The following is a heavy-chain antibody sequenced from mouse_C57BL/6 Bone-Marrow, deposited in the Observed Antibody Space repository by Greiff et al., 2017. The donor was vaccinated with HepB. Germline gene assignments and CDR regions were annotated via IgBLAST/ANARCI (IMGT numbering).Heavy chain of an antibody. CDR2: INPNNGGT. J-gene: IGHJ2*01. CDR3: ARTLGYFDY. V-gene: IGHV1-26*01. D-gene: IGHD4-1*01. CDR1: GYTFTDYY. Sequence: EVKLQQSGPELVKPGASVKISCKASGYTFTDYYMNWVKQSHGKSLEWIGDINPNNGGTSYNQKFKGKATLTVDKSSSTAYMELRSLTSDDSAVYYCARTLGYFDYWGQGTTLTVSS.